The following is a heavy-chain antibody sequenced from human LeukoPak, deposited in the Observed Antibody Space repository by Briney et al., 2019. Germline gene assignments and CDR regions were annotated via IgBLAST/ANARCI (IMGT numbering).Heavy chain of an antibody. D-gene: IGHD2-2*01. V-gene: IGHV3-23*01. Sequence: GGSLRLSCAASGFTFSSYAMSWVRQAPGKGLEWVSAISGSGGSTYYADSVKGRFTISRDNSKNTLYLQMNSLRAEDTAVYYCAKDTVVVPAPSDAFDIWGQGTLVTVSS. J-gene: IGHJ3*02. CDR1: GFTFSSYA. CDR2: ISGSGGST. CDR3: AKDTVVVPAPSDAFDI.